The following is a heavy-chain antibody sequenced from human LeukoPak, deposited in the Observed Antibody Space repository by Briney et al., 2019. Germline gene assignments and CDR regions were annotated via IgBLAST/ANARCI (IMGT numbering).Heavy chain of an antibody. CDR1: GYTFTSYG. CDR2: ISAYNGNT. CDR3: AGSYNYGSRPFFDY. J-gene: IGHJ4*02. V-gene: IGHV1-18*01. D-gene: IGHD3-10*01. Sequence: ASVKVSCKASGYTFTSYGISWVRQAPGQGLEWMGWISAYNGNTNYAQKLQGRVTMTTDTSTSTVYMELSSLRSEDTAVYYCAGSYNYGSRPFFDYWGQGTLVTVSS.